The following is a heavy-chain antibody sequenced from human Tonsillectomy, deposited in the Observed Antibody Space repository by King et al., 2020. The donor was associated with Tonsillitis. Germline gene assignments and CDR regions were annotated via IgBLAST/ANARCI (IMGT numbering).Heavy chain of an antibody. V-gene: IGHV3-23*04. CDR2: ISGSGGST. Sequence: VQLVESGGGLVQPGGSLRLSCAASGFTFSSYAMSWVRQAPGKGLEWVSAISGSGGSTYYTDSVKGRFTISRDNSKNTLYLQMNSLRAEDTAVYYCARNGDYYDSSIDYWGQGTLVTVSS. D-gene: IGHD3-22*01. J-gene: IGHJ4*02. CDR3: ARNGDYYDSSIDY. CDR1: GFTFSSYA.